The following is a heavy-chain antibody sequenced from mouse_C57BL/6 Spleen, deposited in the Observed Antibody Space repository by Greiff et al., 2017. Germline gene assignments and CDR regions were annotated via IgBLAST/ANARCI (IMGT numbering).Heavy chain of an antibody. CDR1: GYTFTSYW. Sequence: QVQLQQPGAELVKPGASVKLSCKASGYTFTSYWMHWVKQRPGQGLEWIGMIHPNSGSTNYNEKFKSKATLTVDKSSSTAYMQRSSLTSEDSAVYYCARSGTGPFAYWGQGTLVTVSA. V-gene: IGHV1-64*01. CDR2: IHPNSGST. CDR3: ARSGTGPFAY. J-gene: IGHJ3*01. D-gene: IGHD4-1*01.